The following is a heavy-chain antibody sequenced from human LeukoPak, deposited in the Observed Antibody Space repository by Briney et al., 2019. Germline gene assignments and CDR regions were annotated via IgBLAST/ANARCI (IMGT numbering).Heavy chain of an antibody. CDR3: ARLAPMTTVTKIDC. V-gene: IGHV4-34*01. CDR2: INHSGST. CDR1: GGSFSGYY. Sequence: SETLSLTCAVYGGSFSGYYWSWIRQSPGKGLEWIGEINHSGSTNYNPSLKSRVTISVDTSKNQISLKVNSVTAADTAVYYCARLAPMTTVTKIDCWGQGTLVTVSS. D-gene: IGHD4-17*01. J-gene: IGHJ4*02.